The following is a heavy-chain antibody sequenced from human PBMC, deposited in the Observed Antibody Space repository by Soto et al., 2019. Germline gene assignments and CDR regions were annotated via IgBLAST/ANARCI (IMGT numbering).Heavy chain of an antibody. CDR1: GFTFSSYA. Sequence: GGSLRLSCAASGFTFSSYAMSWVRQAPGKGLEWVSGISDSGGSTYYADSVKGRFTISRDNSKNTLYLQMNSLRAEDTAVYYCAKGTYYYGPAPYYFDHWGQGTLVTVSS. D-gene: IGHD3-10*01. CDR2: ISDSGGST. J-gene: IGHJ4*02. V-gene: IGHV3-23*01. CDR3: AKGTYYYGPAPYYFDH.